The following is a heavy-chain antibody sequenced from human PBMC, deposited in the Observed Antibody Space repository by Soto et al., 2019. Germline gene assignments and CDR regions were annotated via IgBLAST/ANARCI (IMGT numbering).Heavy chain of an antibody. CDR1: GGSISSSSYY. CDR2: IYYSGST. CDR3: ARHLSIAAAGTPFDI. J-gene: IGHJ3*02. D-gene: IGHD6-13*01. V-gene: IGHV4-39*01. Sequence: QLQLQESGPGLVKPSETLSLTCTVSGGSISSSSYYWGWIRQPPGKGLEWIGSIYYSGSTYYNPSLKSRVPISVDTSKNQFSLKLSSVTAADTAVYYCARHLSIAAAGTPFDIWGQGTMVTVSS.